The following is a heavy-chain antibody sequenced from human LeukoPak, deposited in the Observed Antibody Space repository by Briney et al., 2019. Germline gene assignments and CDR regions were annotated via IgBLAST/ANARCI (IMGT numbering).Heavy chain of an antibody. CDR2: IYTSGST. Sequence: RSSETLSLTCTVSGGSVSSYYWSWIRQPAGKGLEWIGRIYTSGSTNYNPSLKSRVTMSVDTSKNQFSLKLSSVTAADTAVYYCARDIPTGYSSGWYDPLYNWFDPWGQGTLVTVSS. CDR3: ARDIPTGYSSGWYDPLYNWFDP. V-gene: IGHV4-4*07. CDR1: GGSVSSYY. J-gene: IGHJ5*02. D-gene: IGHD6-19*01.